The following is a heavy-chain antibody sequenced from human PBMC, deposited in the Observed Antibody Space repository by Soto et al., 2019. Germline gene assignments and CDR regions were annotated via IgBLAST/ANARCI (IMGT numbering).Heavy chain of an antibody. V-gene: IGHV4-31*03. CDR3: ARDVVTAIHYFYYGMDV. D-gene: IGHD2-21*02. CDR2: IYYSGST. J-gene: IGHJ6*02. CDR1: GGSISSGGYY. Sequence: PSETLSLTCTVSGGSISSGGYYWSWIRQHPGKGLEWIGYIYYSGSTYYNPSLKSRVTISVDTSKNQFSLKLSSVTAADTAVYYCARDVVTAIHYFYYGMDVWGQGTTVTVSS.